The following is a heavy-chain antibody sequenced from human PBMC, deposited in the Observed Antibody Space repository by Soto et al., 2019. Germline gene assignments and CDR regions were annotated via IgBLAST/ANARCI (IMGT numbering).Heavy chain of an antibody. CDR1: GYTFTSYA. V-gene: IGHV1-3*01. D-gene: IGHD1-26*01. Sequence: ASVKVSCKASGYTFTSYAMHWVRQAPGQRLEWMGWINAGNGNTKYSQKFQGRVTITRDTSASTAYMELSSLRSEDTAVYSCARQGALGRHNWFDPWGQGTLVTVSS. CDR2: INAGNGNT. CDR3: ARQGALGRHNWFDP. J-gene: IGHJ5*02.